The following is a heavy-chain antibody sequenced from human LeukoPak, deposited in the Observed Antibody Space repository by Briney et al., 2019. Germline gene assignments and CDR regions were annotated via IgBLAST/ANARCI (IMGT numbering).Heavy chain of an antibody. CDR3: ATDNYGMLDY. Sequence: SCKASGYTFTDYYIHWVRRAPGQGLEWMGWVDPRSGITKCTQKFQGRVTMTRDTSINTVYVDLSGLTFDDTAVYYCATDNYGMLDYWGQGTLVTVSS. V-gene: IGHV1-2*02. D-gene: IGHD3-9*01. J-gene: IGHJ4*02. CDR2: VDPRSGIT. CDR1: GYTFTDYY.